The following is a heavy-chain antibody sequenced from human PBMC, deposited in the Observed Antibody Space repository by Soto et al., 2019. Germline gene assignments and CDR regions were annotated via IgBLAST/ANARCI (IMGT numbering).Heavy chain of an antibody. CDR3: AKMLTMVRGVTVLRDFAF. CDR2: ISGPGATI. V-gene: IGHV3-23*01. D-gene: IGHD3-10*01. J-gene: IGHJ4*02. CDR1: GFTFSSYA. Sequence: EVQLLEAGGNLIQPGGSLRLSCAASGFTFSSYAMSWVRQAPGQGLEWLSAISGPGATIYYADSVKGRFTISRDNSKNTLYLQMNSLTAEDTAVYYCAKMLTMVRGVTVLRDFAFWGQGTLVTVSS.